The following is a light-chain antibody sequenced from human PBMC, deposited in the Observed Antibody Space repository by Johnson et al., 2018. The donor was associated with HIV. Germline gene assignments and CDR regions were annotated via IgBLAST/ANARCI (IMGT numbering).Light chain of an antibody. CDR3: ATWDRSLSAGGANYG. CDR2: DNN. Sequence: QPVLTQPPSVSAAPGQKVTISCSGSISNIGNNYVSWYQQLPGTAPKLLIYDNNKRPSGIPDRFSGSKSGTSATLAITGLQTGDEADYYCATWDRSLSAGGANYGFGTGTKVTVL. J-gene: IGLJ1*01. V-gene: IGLV1-51*01. CDR1: ISNIGNNY.